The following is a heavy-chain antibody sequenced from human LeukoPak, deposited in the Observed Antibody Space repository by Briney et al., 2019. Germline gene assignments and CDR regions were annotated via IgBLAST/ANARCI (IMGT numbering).Heavy chain of an antibody. D-gene: IGHD7-27*01. V-gene: IGHV1-18*01. J-gene: IGHJ4*02. CDR1: GYTFTSYG. CDR3: ARGPPNWGYDY. CDR2: ISAYNGNT. Sequence: GASVKVSCKASGYTFTSYGISWVRQAPGQGLEWMGWISAYNGNTNYAQKLQGRVTMTRNTSMSTAYMELSSLRSEDTAVYYCARGPPNWGYDYWGQGTLVTVSS.